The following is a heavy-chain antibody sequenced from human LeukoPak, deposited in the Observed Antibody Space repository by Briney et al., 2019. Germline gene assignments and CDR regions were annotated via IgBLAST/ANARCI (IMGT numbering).Heavy chain of an antibody. J-gene: IGHJ4*02. Sequence: PGGALRLSCAASGFSFRDYGMHCVRQAPGKGLEWVAFIRYDGSNKYYADSVKGRFTISRDNSKNTLYLQMNSLRAEDTAVYYCAKEDSYSSGWGQGTLVTVYS. CDR2: IRYDGSNK. CDR1: GFSFRDYG. CDR3: AKEDSYSSG. D-gene: IGHD6-19*01. V-gene: IGHV3-30*02.